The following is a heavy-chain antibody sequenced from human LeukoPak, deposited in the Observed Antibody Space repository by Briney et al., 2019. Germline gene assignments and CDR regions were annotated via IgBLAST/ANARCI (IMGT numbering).Heavy chain of an antibody. CDR3: ARSFYSYGDFDY. CDR1: GFTFSSYA. J-gene: IGHJ4*02. D-gene: IGHD5-18*01. V-gene: IGHV3-64*01. CDR2: ISSNGGST. Sequence: GGSLTLSCAASGFTFSSYARHWVRQAPGKGLEYVSAISSNGGSTYYANSVKGRFTISRDNSKNTLYLQMGSLRAEDMAVYYCARSFYSYGDFDYWGQGPLVTGS.